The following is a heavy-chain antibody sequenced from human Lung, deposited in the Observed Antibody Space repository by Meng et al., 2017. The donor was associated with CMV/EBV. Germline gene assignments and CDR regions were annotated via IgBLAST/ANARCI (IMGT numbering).Heavy chain of an antibody. J-gene: IGHJ6*02. D-gene: IGHD1-26*01. V-gene: IGHV4-34*01. CDR1: GGAFRDNS. CDR3: ARVPPYSGYYYRYYYYGMDV. CDR2: VSHSGSS. Sequence: SXTLSLXCAAYGGAFRDNSWSWIRQPPGKGLEWIGEVSHSGSSNYNPSLKSRVTISLDTSKNQFSLKLTSVTAADTAVYYCARVPPYSGYYYRYYYYGMDVWGQGTTVTVSS.